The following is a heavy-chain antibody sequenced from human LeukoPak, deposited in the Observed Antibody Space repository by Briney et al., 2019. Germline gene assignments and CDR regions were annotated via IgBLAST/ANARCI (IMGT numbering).Heavy chain of an antibody. V-gene: IGHV2-5*01. CDR1: GFSLSTSGVG. CDR3: VPRQSVPGVDWFDP. D-gene: IGHD7-27*01. Sequence: SGPTLVEPTQTLTLTYTFSGFSLSTSGVGVGWIRQPPGKALEWLAYIYWNDDKYYSPSLKSRLTITKDTSKTQVVLTMTNVDPVDTATYDCVPRQSVPGVDWFDPWGQGTLVTVSS. CDR2: IYWNDDK. J-gene: IGHJ5*02.